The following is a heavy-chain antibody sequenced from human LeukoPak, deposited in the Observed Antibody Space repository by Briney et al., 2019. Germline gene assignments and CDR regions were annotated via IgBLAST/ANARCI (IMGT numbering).Heavy chain of an antibody. CDR1: GGSISSYY. V-gene: IGHV4-59*08. CDR2: IYYSGST. D-gene: IGHD3-10*01. J-gene: IGHJ5*02. Sequence: SETLSLTCTVSGGSISSYYWSWIRQPPGKGLEWIGYIYYSGSTNYNPSLKSRVTISVDTSKNQFSLKLSSVTAADTAVYYCARHPYYYGSGSYAPWGQGTLVTVSS. CDR3: ARHPYYYGSGSYAP.